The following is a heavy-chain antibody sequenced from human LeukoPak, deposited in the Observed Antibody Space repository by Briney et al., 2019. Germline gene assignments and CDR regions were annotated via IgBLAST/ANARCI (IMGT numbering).Heavy chain of an antibody. D-gene: IGHD2-2*01. V-gene: IGHV3-49*03. Sequence: PGRSLRLSCTASGFTFGDYAMSWFRQAPGKGLEWVGFIRSKAYGGTTEYAASAKGRFTISRDDSKSIAYLQMNSLKTGDTAVYYCTRAYTQLGFDPWGQGTLVTVSS. J-gene: IGHJ5*02. CDR3: TRAYTQLGFDP. CDR2: IRSKAYGGTT. CDR1: GFTFGDYA.